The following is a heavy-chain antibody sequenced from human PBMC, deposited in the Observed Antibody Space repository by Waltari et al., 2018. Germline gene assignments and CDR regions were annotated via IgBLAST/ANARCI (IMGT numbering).Heavy chain of an antibody. J-gene: IGHJ4*02. CDR1: GYSITSYC. CDR3: ARLREKEELWFFDY. CDR2: FYPGDSDT. Sequence: EVQLVQSGAEVKKLGHSLTISCKGTGYSITSYCIGCVRQRPGKGLEWRGIFYPGDSDTRYSPSFQGQVTISADKSISTADLQWSSLKAADTAMYYCARLREKEELWFFDYWGQGTLVTVSS. D-gene: IGHD5-18*01. V-gene: IGHV5-51*01.